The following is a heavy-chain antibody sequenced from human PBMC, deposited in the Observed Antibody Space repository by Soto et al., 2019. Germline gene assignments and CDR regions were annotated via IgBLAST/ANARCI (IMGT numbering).Heavy chain of an antibody. J-gene: IGHJ5*02. D-gene: IGHD3-22*01. V-gene: IGHV1-18*01. Sequence: GASVKVSCKASGYTFTTYGITWVRQAPGQGLEYIGWISTYNGNIDFAQKVQNRVTFTTDTSTDTAYMDLRSLRPDDTAIYYCARAKVLITPNWFDPWGQGTLVTVSS. CDR2: ISTYNGNI. CDR1: GYTFTTYG. CDR3: ARAKVLITPNWFDP.